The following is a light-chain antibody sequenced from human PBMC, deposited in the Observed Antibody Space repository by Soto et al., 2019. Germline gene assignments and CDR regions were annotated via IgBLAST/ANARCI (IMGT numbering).Light chain of an antibody. J-gene: IGKJ1*01. Sequence: DIVLTQSPGTLSLSPGERATLSCRASQSVSSSYIAWYQQKPGQAPRLLMYEASSRATGIPDRFSGSGSGTDFTLTISRLGPEDFAVYYCQQYGSTPWTFGPGTKVEI. CDR3: QQYGSTPWT. CDR2: EAS. CDR1: QSVSSSY. V-gene: IGKV3-20*01.